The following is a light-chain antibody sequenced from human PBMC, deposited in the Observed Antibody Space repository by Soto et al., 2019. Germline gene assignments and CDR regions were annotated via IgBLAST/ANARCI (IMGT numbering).Light chain of an antibody. Sequence: EIVVTQSPGTLSLSPGERATLSCRASQSVSSSYLAWYQQKPGQAPRLLIYDASSRPTGIPDRFSGSGSATDFTLTISRLEPEDFAVYFCQQYGGSPPHTFGQGTKLEIK. V-gene: IGKV3-20*01. CDR3: QQYGGSPPHT. CDR2: DAS. CDR1: QSVSSSY. J-gene: IGKJ2*01.